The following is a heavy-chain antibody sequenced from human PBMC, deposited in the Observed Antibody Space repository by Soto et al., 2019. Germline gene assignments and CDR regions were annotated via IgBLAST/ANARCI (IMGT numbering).Heavy chain of an antibody. CDR1: GGSFSGYY. CDR3: ARGDTAMWTIDY. CDR2: INHSGST. V-gene: IGHV4-34*01. Sequence: QVQLQQWGAGLLKPSETLSLTCAVYGGSFSGYYWSWIRQPPGKGLEWIGGINHSGSTDYNPSLKSRVHIPGGPSKNQFSQNLSSVTAADTAVYYCARGDTAMWTIDYWGQGTLVTVSS. D-gene: IGHD5-18*01. J-gene: IGHJ4*02.